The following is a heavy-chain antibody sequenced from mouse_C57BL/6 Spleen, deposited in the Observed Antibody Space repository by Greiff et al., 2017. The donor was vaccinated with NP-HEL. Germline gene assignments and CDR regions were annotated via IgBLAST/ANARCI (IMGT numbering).Heavy chain of an antibody. CDR3: ARDDSSGSFDY. J-gene: IGHJ2*01. CDR1: GYAFSSYW. D-gene: IGHD3-2*02. CDR2: IYPGDGDN. V-gene: IGHV1-80*01. Sequence: VQRVESGAELVKPGASVKISCKASGYAFSSYWMNWVKQRPGKGLEWIGQIYPGDGDNNYNGKLKGKATLTADKSSSTAYMQLSSLTSEDSAVDFCARDDSSGSFDYWGQGTTLTVSS.